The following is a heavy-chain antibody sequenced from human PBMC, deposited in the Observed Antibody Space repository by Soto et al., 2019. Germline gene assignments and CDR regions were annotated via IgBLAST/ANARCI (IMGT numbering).Heavy chain of an antibody. V-gene: IGHV4-34*01. CDR3: AIGHDYGDYGAFDI. CDR1: GGSFSGYC. D-gene: IGHD4-17*01. CDR2: INHSGST. J-gene: IGHJ3*02. Sequence: PSETLSLTCAVYGGSFSGYCWSWIRQPPGKGLQWIGEINHSGSTNYNPSLKSRVTISVDTSKNQFSLKLSSVTAADTAVYYCAIGHDYGDYGAFDIWGQGTMVTVSS.